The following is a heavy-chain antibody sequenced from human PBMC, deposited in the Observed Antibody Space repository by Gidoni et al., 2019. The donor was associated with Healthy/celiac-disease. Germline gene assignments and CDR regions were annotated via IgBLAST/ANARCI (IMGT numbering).Heavy chain of an antibody. CDR1: GFTFSSYG. Sequence: QVQLVESGGGVVQPGRSLRLSCAASGFTFSSYGMHWVRQAPGKGLEWVAVIWYDGSNKYYADSVKGRFTISRDNSKNTLYLQMNSLRAEDTAVYYCARDADDSSGYSYYFDYWGQGTLVTVSS. D-gene: IGHD3-22*01. J-gene: IGHJ4*02. CDR3: ARDADDSSGYSYYFDY. CDR2: IWYDGSNK. V-gene: IGHV3-33*01.